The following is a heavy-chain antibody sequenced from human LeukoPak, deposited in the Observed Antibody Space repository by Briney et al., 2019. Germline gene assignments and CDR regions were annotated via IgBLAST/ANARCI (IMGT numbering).Heavy chain of an antibody. J-gene: IGHJ4*02. D-gene: IGHD1-1*01. Sequence: GGSLRLSCAASGFTFSSYSMNWVRQAPGKGLEWVSSISSSSSYIYYADSVKGRFTISRDNAKNSLYLQMNSLRAEDTAMYYCAKDEGRLITNWYRQYWGQGTPVTVSS. CDR1: GFTFSSYS. V-gene: IGHV3-21*01. CDR2: ISSSSSYI. CDR3: AKDEGRLITNWYRQY.